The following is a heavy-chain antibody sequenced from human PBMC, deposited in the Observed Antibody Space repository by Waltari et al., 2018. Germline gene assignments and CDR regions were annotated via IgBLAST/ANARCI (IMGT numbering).Heavy chain of an antibody. CDR1: GFPFSIHA. Sequence: EVQLVEAGGGLVKPGGALRLTGAAAGFPFSIHAMTGGRQAPGKGLEWVSSISSRGTDIYYADSLKGRFTISRDNSKNSLYLQIDSLRADDTAVYYCAGGLKGSSGRYEGYWGQGTLVTVAS. V-gene: IGHV3-21*01. CDR2: ISSRGTDI. J-gene: IGHJ4*02. CDR3: AGGLKGSSGRYEGY. D-gene: IGHD6-19*01.